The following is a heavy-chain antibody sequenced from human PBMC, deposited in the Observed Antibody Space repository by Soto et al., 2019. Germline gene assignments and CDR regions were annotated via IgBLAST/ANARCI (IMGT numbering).Heavy chain of an antibody. CDR2: IYYTGTT. CDR3: ARDGKYCRDGTCCGNWFDH. Sequence: SETLSLTCTVSGDSVTNSNYYWSWIRQPPGKGLEWIGYIYYTGTTNYNPSLKSRVTISVDTSKNQFSLRLSSMTAADTAGYYCARDGKYCRDGTCCGNWFDHWGQGALLTVSS. D-gene: IGHD2-15*01. CDR1: GDSVTNSNYY. J-gene: IGHJ5*02. V-gene: IGHV4-61*01.